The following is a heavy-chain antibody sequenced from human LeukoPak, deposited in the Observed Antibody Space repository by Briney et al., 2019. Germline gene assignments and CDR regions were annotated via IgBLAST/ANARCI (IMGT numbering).Heavy chain of an antibody. D-gene: IGHD6-19*01. CDR2: ISSSGSTI. CDR1: GSTFSSYE. CDR3: ARGWGSGWEFDY. Sequence: AGGSLRLSCAASGSTFSSYEMNWVRQAPGKGLEWVSYISSSGSTIYYADSVKGRFTISRDNAKNSLYLQMNSLRAEDTAVYYCARGWGSGWEFDYWGQGTLVTVSS. J-gene: IGHJ4*02. V-gene: IGHV3-48*03.